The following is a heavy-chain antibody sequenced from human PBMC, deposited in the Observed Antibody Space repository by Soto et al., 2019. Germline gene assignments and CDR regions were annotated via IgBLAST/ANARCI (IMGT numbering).Heavy chain of an antibody. D-gene: IGHD3-10*01. CDR1: GGSISSSNW. V-gene: IGHV4-4*02. J-gene: IGHJ4*02. CDR2: IYHSGST. Sequence: QVQLQESGPGLVKPSGTLSLTCAVSGGSISSSNWWSWVRQPPGKGLEWIGEIYHSGSTNYNPSLKSRITISVDKSKNQFALKLSSVTAADTAVYYCARERYGDEGSGRPYYFDYWGQGTLVTVSS. CDR3: ARERYGDEGSGRPYYFDY.